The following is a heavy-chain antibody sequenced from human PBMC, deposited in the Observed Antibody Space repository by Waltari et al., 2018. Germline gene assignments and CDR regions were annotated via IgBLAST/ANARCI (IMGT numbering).Heavy chain of an antibody. V-gene: IGHV1-8*01. CDR1: GYTFTSYD. Sequence: QVQLVQSGAEVKKPGASVKVSCKASGYTFTSYDINWVRQATGQGLEWMGWMNPNSGNTGYAQKFQGRVTMTRNTSISTAYMELSSLRSEDTAVYYCAIYYDSSGYYGIDYWGQGTLVTVSS. D-gene: IGHD3-22*01. CDR3: AIYYDSSGYYGIDY. CDR2: MNPNSGNT. J-gene: IGHJ4*02.